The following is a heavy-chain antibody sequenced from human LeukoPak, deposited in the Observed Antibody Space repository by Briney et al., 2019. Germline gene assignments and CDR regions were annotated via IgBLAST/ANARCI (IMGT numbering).Heavy chain of an antibody. CDR1: GLNFKIAW. Sequence: GGSLRLSCAASGLNFKIAWMSWVRQAPGKGLEWVGRIRTNSEGGTTDYAATMKGKFTISRADSKHMVYLQMNSLETEDTAVYYCNTGYSYGYGHWGQGTLVTVSS. CDR3: NTGYSYGYGH. CDR2: IRTNSEGGTT. D-gene: IGHD5-18*01. V-gene: IGHV3-15*01. J-gene: IGHJ4*02.